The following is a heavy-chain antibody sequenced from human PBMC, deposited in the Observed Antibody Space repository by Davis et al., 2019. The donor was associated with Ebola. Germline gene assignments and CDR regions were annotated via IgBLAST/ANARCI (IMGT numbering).Heavy chain of an antibody. V-gene: IGHV1-3*01. Sequence: ASVKVSCKTSGYIFTRYSIHWVRQAPGEGLEWVGWINGGNGDTKCLQKFQGRVTFTRDASASTAYMELSSLRSEDTAVYYCARVGIRSSTYYFDYWGQGTLVTVSS. CDR3: ARVGIRSSTYYFDY. J-gene: IGHJ4*02. CDR2: INGGNGDT. CDR1: GYIFTRYS. D-gene: IGHD6-13*01.